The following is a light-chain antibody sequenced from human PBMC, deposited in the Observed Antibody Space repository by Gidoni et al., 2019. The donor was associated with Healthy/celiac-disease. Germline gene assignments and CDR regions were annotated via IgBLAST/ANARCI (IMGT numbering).Light chain of an antibody. CDR1: QSVSSY. CDR3: QQRSNWLT. CDR2: DAS. J-gene: IGKJ4*01. V-gene: IGKV3-11*01. Sequence: EIVLTQSPDTLSLSPGDRATLSCRASQSVSSYLAWYQQKPGQASRLLIYDASNRATGIPARFSGSGSGTDFTLTISSLEPEDFAVYYCQQRSNWLTFGGXTKVEIK.